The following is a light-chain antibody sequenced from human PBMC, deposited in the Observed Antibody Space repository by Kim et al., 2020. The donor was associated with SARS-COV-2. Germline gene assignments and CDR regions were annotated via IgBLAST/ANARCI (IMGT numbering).Light chain of an antibody. V-gene: IGKV1-39*01. CDR3: QQSYSTPPT. CDR2: AAS. J-gene: IGKJ4*01. Sequence: ESVGDRVTIPCRASQSISSYLNWYQQKPGKAPKVLIYAASSLQSGVPSRFSGSGSGTDFTLTIISLQPEDFATYYCQQSYSTPPTFGGGTKVDIK. CDR1: QSISSY.